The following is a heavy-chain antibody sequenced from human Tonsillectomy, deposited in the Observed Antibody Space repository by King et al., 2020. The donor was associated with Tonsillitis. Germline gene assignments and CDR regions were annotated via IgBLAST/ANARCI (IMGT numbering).Heavy chain of an antibody. D-gene: IGHD6-13*01. J-gene: IGHJ3*02. V-gene: IGHV3-9*01. CDR2: ISWYSGGV. Sequence: VQLVESGGGLVQPGRSLRLSCAASGFTFDEYAMHWVRQAPGKGLEGVSGISWYSGGVDYEDSVKGRFTISRDNAKNFLYLQMNSLRAEDTALYFCAKDRGQDDTSWYAFDIWGQGTVVTVSS. CDR3: AKDRGQDDTSWYAFDI. CDR1: GFTFDEYA.